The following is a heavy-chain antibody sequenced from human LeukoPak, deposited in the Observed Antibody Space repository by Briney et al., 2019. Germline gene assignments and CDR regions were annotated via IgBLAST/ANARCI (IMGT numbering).Heavy chain of an antibody. V-gene: IGHV4-39*07. D-gene: IGHD3-22*01. CDR2: IYHSGST. CDR1: GGSISSSSYY. J-gene: IGHJ4*02. Sequence: SETLSLTCTVSGGSISSSSYYWGWIRQPPGKGLEWIGSIYHSGSTYYNPSLKSRVTISVDTSKNQFSLKLSSVTAADTAVYYCARDTSMIVVVITTGGFDYWGQGTLVTVSS. CDR3: ARDTSMIVVVITTGGFDY.